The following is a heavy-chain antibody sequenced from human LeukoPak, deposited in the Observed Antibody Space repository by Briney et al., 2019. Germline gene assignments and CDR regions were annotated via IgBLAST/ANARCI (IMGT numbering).Heavy chain of an antibody. V-gene: IGHV4-61*08. CDR3: ARDAVAAAGLAYGMDV. D-gene: IGHD6-13*01. CDR1: GGSISSGDYY. CDR2: IYYSGST. Sequence: SETLSLTCTVSGGSISSGDYYWSWIRQPPGKGLEWIGYIYYSGSTNYNPSLKSRVTISVDTSKNQFSLKLSSVTAADTAVYYRARDAVAAAGLAYGMDVWGQGTTDTVSS. J-gene: IGHJ6*02.